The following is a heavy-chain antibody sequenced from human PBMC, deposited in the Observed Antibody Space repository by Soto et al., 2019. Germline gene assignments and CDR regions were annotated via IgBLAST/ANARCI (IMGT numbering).Heavy chain of an antibody. CDR2: ISAHNANA. V-gene: IGHV1-18*01. CDR1: GYTFRNFG. Sequence: QIPLLQSGAEVKKPGASVKVTCKASGYTFRNFGISWVRQAPGQGLEWMGWISAHNANANYAQKFQGRLTMTADTSTSTAYMELRSLRSDDTAVYYCARENSYFDYWGQGTLVTVSS. J-gene: IGHJ4*02. CDR3: ARENSYFDY.